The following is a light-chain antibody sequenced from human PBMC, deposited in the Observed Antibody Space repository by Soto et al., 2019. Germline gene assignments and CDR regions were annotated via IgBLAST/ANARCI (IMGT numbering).Light chain of an antibody. CDR2: RAS. CDR1: QSVNTL. V-gene: IGKV3-15*01. CDR3: QQYNNWPT. J-gene: IGKJ1*01. Sequence: EIVMTQSPASLSVSPGETATLSCKTSQSVNTLLAWYQQRPGQAPRLLIYRASTRPTGIPARFSGSGSGTEFTLTITSLQSEDFAVDYCQQYNNWPTFGQGTKVDI.